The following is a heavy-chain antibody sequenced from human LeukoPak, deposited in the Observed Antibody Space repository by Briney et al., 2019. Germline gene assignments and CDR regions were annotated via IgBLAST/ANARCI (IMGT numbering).Heavy chain of an antibody. CDR2: ISWNSGSI. V-gene: IGHV3-9*01. J-gene: IGHJ6*02. D-gene: IGHD2-2*01. Sequence: GGSLRLSCAASGSTFDDYAMHWVRQAPGKGLEWVSGISWNSGSIGYADSVKGRFTISRDNAKNSLYLQMNSLRAEDTALYYCAKDYCSSTSCPSNYYYGMDVWGQGTTVTVSS. CDR1: GSTFDDYA. CDR3: AKDYCSSTSCPSNYYYGMDV.